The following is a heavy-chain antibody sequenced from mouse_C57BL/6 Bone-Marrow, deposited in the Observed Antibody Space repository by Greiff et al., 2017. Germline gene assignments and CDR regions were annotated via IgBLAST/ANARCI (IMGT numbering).Heavy chain of an antibody. D-gene: IGHD1-1*01. Sequence: EVQRVESGTVLARPGASVKMSCKTSGYTFTSYWMHWVKQRTGQGLEWIGAIYPGNSDTSYNQKFKGKAKLTAVTSASPAYMELSSLTNEDSAVYYCITTVVHWYFDVWGTGTTVTVSS. J-gene: IGHJ1*03. CDR3: ITTVVHWYFDV. CDR1: GYTFTSYW. CDR2: IYPGNSDT. V-gene: IGHV1-5*01.